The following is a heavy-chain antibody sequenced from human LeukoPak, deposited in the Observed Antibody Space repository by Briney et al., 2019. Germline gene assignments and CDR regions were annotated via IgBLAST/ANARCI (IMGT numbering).Heavy chain of an antibody. J-gene: IGHJ4*02. D-gene: IGHD1-26*01. V-gene: IGHV4-4*07. CDR2: IYTSGNT. CDR3: ARGRVNSGSYYGFDY. CDR1: GGSTSNYY. Sequence: PSETLSLTCTVSGGSTSNYYWSWIRQPAGKGLEWIGRIYTSGNTNYNPSLKSRVTMSVDTSKNQFSLKLSSVTAADTAMYYCARGRVNSGSYYGFDYWGQGTLVTVSS.